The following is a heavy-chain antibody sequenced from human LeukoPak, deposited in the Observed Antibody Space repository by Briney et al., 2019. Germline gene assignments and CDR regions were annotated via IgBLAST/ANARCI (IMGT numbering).Heavy chain of an antibody. J-gene: IGHJ4*02. V-gene: IGHV1-69*13. CDR2: IIPIFGTA. CDR1: GGTFSSYA. CDR3: ARYRPHYDILTGLSGTFDY. D-gene: IGHD3-9*01. Sequence: SVKVPCKASGGTFSSYAISWVRQAPGQGLEWMGGIIPIFGTANYAQKFQGRVTITADESTSTAYMELSSLRSEDTAVYYCARYRPHYDILTGLSGTFDYWGQGTLVTVSS.